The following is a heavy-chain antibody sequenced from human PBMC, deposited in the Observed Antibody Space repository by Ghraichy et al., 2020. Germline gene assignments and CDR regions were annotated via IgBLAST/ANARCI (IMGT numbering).Heavy chain of an antibody. J-gene: IGHJ3*02. CDR1: GDSINSDSHY. Sequence: SETLSLTCTVSGDSINSDSHYWGWIRQSPGKGLEWVGSVFYTGDTYYNEPLRSRLTISMDTSKNQFSLKLTSVTAADTAIYYCARHREWLVDVFDIWGQGTVVSVSS. CDR2: VFYTGDT. V-gene: IGHV4-39*01. CDR3: ARHREWLVDVFDI. D-gene: IGHD6-19*01.